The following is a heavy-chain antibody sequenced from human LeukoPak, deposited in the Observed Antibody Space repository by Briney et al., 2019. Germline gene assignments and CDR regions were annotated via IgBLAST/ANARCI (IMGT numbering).Heavy chain of an antibody. D-gene: IGHD3-22*01. CDR3: ARDGVGYYDSSGYYYFQH. CDR1: GYTFTGYY. CDR2: INPNSGGT. V-gene: IGHV1-2*02. Sequence: ASVKVSCKASGYTFTGYYMHWVRQAPGQGLEWMGWINPNSGGTKYAQKSQGRVTMTRDTSISTAYMELSRLISDDTAVYYCARDGVGYYDSSGYYYFQHWGQGTLVTVSS. J-gene: IGHJ1*01.